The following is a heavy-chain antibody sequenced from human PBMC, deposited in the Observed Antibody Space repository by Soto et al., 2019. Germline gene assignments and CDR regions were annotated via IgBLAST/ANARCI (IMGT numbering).Heavy chain of an antibody. J-gene: IGHJ3*02. CDR2: ISPYNGNT. D-gene: IGHD2-21*02. Sequence: GASVKVSCKASGYTFSSYAISWVRQAPGQGLEWMGWISPYNGNTNYAQNLQGRVTMTTDTSTTTAYMELRSLRSDDTAVYYCARDKIQVVTDAFDIWGQGTMVTVSS. CDR3: ARDKIQVVTDAFDI. CDR1: GYTFSSYA. V-gene: IGHV1-18*01.